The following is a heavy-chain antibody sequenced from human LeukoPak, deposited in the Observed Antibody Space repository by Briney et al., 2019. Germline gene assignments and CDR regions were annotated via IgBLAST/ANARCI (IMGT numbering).Heavy chain of an antibody. D-gene: IGHD6-13*01. CDR3: ARHSTTCEHLNWFDP. CDR1: GYTFTTYG. Sequence: ASVKVSCKASGYTFTTYGISWVRQAPGQGLEWMGWISAYNGNTNYAQKLQGRVTMTTDTSTNTAYMELRSLKSDDTAVYYCARHSTTCEHLNWFDPWGQGTLVTVSS. CDR2: ISAYNGNT. J-gene: IGHJ5*02. V-gene: IGHV1-18*01.